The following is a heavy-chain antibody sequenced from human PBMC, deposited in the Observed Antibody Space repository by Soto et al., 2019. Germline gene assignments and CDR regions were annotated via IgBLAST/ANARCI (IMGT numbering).Heavy chain of an antibody. CDR2: FYSSGSI. Sequence: SETLSLTCFVSGYSITAGGYYWSWIRHHPGKGLEWIGSFYSSGSIIYNPSLRSRVSISGDTSSNQFSMSLTSVTAADTARYYCARMYSSGSGWFHPWGQGTLVTV. V-gene: IGHV4-31*03. CDR3: ARMYSSGSGWFHP. D-gene: IGHD6-19*01. CDR1: GYSITAGGYY. J-gene: IGHJ5*02.